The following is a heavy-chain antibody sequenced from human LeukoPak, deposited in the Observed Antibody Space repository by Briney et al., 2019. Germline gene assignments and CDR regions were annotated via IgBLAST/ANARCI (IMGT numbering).Heavy chain of an antibody. Sequence: SVKVSCKASGGTFSSYTISWVRQAPGQGLEWMGRIIPVLGIANYAQKFQGRVTITADKSTSTAYMELSSLRSEDTAVYYCARAVCSSTSCYTNYFDYWGQGTLVTVSS. V-gene: IGHV1-69*02. J-gene: IGHJ4*02. D-gene: IGHD2-2*02. CDR2: IIPVLGIA. CDR1: GGTFSSYT. CDR3: ARAVCSSTSCYTNYFDY.